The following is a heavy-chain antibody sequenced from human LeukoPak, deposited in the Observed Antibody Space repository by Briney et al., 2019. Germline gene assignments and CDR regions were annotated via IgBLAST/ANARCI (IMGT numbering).Heavy chain of an antibody. CDR1: GGSITQTNY. V-gene: IGHV4-4*02. CDR2: INLQGGT. CDR3: AREGGSYRPLDY. D-gene: IGHD3-16*02. J-gene: IGHJ4*02. Sequence: SGTLSLTCDVSGGSITQTNYWTWVHQPPGKGLEWIGEINLQGGTNYNPSLLRRVAISVDTSANHVSLQMTSVTAADTAVYYCAREGGSYRPLDYSGQGTLVTVSS.